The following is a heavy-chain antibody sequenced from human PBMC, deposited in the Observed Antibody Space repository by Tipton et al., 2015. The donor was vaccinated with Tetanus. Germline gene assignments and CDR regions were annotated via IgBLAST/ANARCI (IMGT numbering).Heavy chain of an antibody. D-gene: IGHD3-16*01. Sequence: SLRLSCAASGFIFTNYAISWIRQAPGKRLEWVSAISDSGTAGDSTTYYADSVKGRFTVSRDNSKNTLYLQMNSLRAEDTAVYYCAKGGTIMIWNYYFDSWGQGTLVTVSS. CDR1: GFIFTNYA. CDR2: ISDSGTAGDSTT. J-gene: IGHJ4*02. V-gene: IGHV3-23*01. CDR3: AKGGTIMIWNYYFDS.